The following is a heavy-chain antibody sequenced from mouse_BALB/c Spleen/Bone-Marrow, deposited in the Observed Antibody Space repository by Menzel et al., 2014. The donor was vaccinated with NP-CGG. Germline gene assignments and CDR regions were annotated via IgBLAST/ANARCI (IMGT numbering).Heavy chain of an antibody. CDR2: IWSDGST. Sequence: VNVVESGPDLVAPSQSLSLTCTVSGFSLTSYGLHWVRQPPGKGLEWLEVIWSDGSTTYNSALKSRLSISKDNSKRQVLLKMNSLQTDDTAMYYCARSGTDYAMDYWGQGTSVTVSS. V-gene: IGHV2-6-2*01. CDR1: GFSLTSYG. CDR3: ARSGTDYAMDY. D-gene: IGHD4-1*01. J-gene: IGHJ4*01.